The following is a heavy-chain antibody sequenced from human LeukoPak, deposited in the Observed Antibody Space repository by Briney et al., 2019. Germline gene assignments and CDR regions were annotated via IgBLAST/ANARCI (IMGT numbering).Heavy chain of an antibody. CDR2: IYYSGST. V-gene: IGHV4-59*01. Sequence: SETLSLTCTVSGDSISSSYWSWIRQPPGKGLEWIGYIYYSGSTNYNPSLKSRVTISVDTSKNQFSLKLSSVTAADTAVYYCARYIVGATTMAFDIWGQGTMVTVSS. J-gene: IGHJ3*02. CDR1: GDSISSSY. CDR3: ARYIVGATTMAFDI. D-gene: IGHD1-26*01.